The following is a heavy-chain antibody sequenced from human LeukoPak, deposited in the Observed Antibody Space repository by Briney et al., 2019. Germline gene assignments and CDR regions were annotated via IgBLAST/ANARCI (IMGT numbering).Heavy chain of an antibody. Sequence: GGSLRLSCAASGFTFSSYGMHWVRQAPGKGLEWVAVIWYGGSNKYYADSVKGRFTISRDNSKNTLYLQMNSLRAEDTAVYHCAKGHYDFWSDVYYFDYWGQGTLVTVSS. CDR3: AKGHYDFWSDVYYFDY. V-gene: IGHV3-30*02. CDR2: IWYGGSNK. CDR1: GFTFSSYG. J-gene: IGHJ4*02. D-gene: IGHD3-3*01.